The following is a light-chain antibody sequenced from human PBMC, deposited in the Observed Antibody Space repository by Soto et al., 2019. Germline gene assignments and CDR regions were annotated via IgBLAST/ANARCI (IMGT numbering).Light chain of an antibody. Sequence: DGEMTQSPCCVWACVGGRVARTCQASQNINNYLNWYQQKPGRAPKLLIYDASNLEAGVPSRFRGSGSGTDFTFTISRLQPEDIATYYCQQYENLPTFGQGTRLEI. V-gene: IGKV1-33*01. CDR3: QQYENLPT. CDR1: QNINNY. J-gene: IGKJ5*01. CDR2: DAS.